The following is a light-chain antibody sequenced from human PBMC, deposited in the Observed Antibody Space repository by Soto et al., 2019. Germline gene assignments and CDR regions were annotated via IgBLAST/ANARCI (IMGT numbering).Light chain of an antibody. V-gene: IGLV1-44*01. J-gene: IGLJ1*01. CDR2: SNN. Sequence: QSVLTQPPSASGTPGQRVTISCSGSSSNIGSNTVNWYQQLPGTAPKLLIYSNNQRPSGVPDRFSGSKSGTSASLAISGLQSGDEADYYCAAWDDSLNGLWVFGTGTKVTVL. CDR1: SSNIGSNT. CDR3: AAWDDSLNGLWV.